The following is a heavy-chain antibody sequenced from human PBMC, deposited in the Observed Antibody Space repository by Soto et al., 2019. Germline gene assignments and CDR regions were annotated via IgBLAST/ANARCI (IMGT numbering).Heavy chain of an antibody. CDR3: ARDGMTTVTTGPLDY. D-gene: IGHD4-17*01. Sequence: QVQLVESGGGVVQPGRSLRLSCAASGFTFSSYGMHWVRLAPGKGLEWVAVIWYDGSNKYYADSVKGRFTISRDNSKNTLYLQMNSLRAEDTAVYYCARDGMTTVTTGPLDYWGQGTLVTVSS. CDR1: GFTFSSYG. CDR2: IWYDGSNK. J-gene: IGHJ4*02. V-gene: IGHV3-33*01.